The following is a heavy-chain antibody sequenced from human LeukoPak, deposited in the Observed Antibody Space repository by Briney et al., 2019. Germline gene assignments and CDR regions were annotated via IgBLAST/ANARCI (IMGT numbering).Heavy chain of an antibody. Sequence: ASVKVSCKASGYTFTSYAMNWVRQAPGQGLEWMGWINTNTGNPTYAQGFTGRFVFSLDTSVSTAYLQISSLKAEDTAVYYCARDLSPSYYYGSGSYANWFDPWGQGTLVTVSS. J-gene: IGHJ5*02. D-gene: IGHD3-10*01. CDR3: ARDLSPSYYYGSGSYANWFDP. CDR1: GYTFTSYA. V-gene: IGHV7-4-1*02. CDR2: INTNTGNP.